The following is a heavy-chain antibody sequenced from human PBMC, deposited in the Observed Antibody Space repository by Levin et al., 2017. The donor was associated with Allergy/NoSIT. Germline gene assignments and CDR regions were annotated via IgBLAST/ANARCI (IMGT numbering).Heavy chain of an antibody. CDR1: GGSIRSGSYY. CDR3: ARAEVGSEH. CDR2: IYSSGSA. V-gene: IGHV4-61*02. Sequence: SQTLSLPCKVSGGSIRSGSYYWSWLRQPAAKGLEWIGRIYSSGSANYNPSLKSRVTISVDTSKNQFSLKLSSVTAADTAVYYCARAEVGSEHWGQGTLVTVSS. J-gene: IGHJ4*02. D-gene: IGHD3-10*01.